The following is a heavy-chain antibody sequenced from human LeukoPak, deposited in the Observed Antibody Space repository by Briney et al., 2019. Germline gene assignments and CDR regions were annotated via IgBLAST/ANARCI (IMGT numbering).Heavy chain of an antibody. CDR2: ISYDGSSK. V-gene: IGHV3-30*18. J-gene: IGHJ4*02. CDR3: AKNAKKWELLGGVDY. Sequence: GGSLRLSCAASGFSFSNYWMSWVRQAPGKGLEWVAVISYDGSSKYYGDSVKGRFTISRDNPKNMLYLQTNSLRAEDTAVYYCAKNAKKWELLGGVDYWGQGTLVTVSS. D-gene: IGHD1-26*01. CDR1: GFSFSNYW.